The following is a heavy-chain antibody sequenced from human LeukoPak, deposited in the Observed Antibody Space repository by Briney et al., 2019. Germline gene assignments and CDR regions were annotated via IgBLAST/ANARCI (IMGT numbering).Heavy chain of an antibody. CDR2: IKTKVEGGTT. D-gene: IGHD6-25*01. CDR3: TTPLAARSYSDY. Sequence: GGSLRLSCVASGFTFNNAWMNWVRQAPGKGLEWVARIKTKVEGGTTDYDAPVKDRFTISGDDSKNTLYLQMNDLKTEDTAVYYCTTPLAARSYSDYWGQGTLVTVSS. V-gene: IGHV3-15*07. CDR1: GFTFNNAW. J-gene: IGHJ4*02.